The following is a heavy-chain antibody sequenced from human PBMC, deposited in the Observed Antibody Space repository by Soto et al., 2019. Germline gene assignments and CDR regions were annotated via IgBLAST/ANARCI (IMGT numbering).Heavy chain of an antibody. Sequence: SETLSLTCTVSGGSIGSGGYYWSWIRQHPGKGLEWIGYIYYSGITYYNPSLKSRVTISVDTSKNQFSLKLSSVTAADTAVYYCARSPGYYFDYWGQGTLVIVSS. V-gene: IGHV4-31*03. J-gene: IGHJ4*02. CDR2: IYYSGIT. CDR1: GGSIGSGGYY. CDR3: ARSPGYYFDY.